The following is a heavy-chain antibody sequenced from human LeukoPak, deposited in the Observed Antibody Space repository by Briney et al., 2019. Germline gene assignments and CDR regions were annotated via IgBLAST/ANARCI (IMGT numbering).Heavy chain of an antibody. CDR2: INHSGST. V-gene: IGHV4-34*01. CDR1: GGSFSGYY. J-gene: IGHJ4*02. CDR3: ARGPGIAAAGT. D-gene: IGHD6-13*01. Sequence: PSETLSLTCAVYGGSFSGYYWSWIRQPPGKGLEWIGEINHSGSTNYNPSLKSRVTISVDTSKNQFSLKLSPVTAADTAVYYCARGPGIAAAGTWGQGTLVTVSS.